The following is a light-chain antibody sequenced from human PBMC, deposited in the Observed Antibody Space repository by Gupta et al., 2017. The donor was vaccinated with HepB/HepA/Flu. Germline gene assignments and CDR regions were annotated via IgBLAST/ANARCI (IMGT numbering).Light chain of an antibody. CDR3: QQSDNTPHT. J-gene: IGKJ2*01. CDR1: QHIRTY. CDR2: LAS. Sequence: DIQVTQSPSSLSASIGDRVTITCRTSQHIRTYLNWYQQKTGKAPKLLIYLASTLQAEVSSRFSGSGSGTEFTLTINNLQPEDSATYYCQQSDNTPHTFGQGTKLEIK. V-gene: IGKV1-39*01.